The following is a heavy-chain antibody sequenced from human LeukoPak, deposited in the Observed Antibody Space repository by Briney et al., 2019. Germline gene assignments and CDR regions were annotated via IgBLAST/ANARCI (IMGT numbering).Heavy chain of an antibody. CDR3: AELGITMIGGV. D-gene: IGHD3-10*02. CDR2: IGGDGRRK. Sequence: GGSLRLSCVASGLTFSSQWMTWVRQAPGKGLEWLANIGGDGRRKFYEDSVEGRFTISRDNAKNTLYLQMNSLRAGDTAVYYCAELGITMIGGVWGKGTTVTISS. CDR1: GLTFSSQW. J-gene: IGHJ6*04. V-gene: IGHV3-7*01.